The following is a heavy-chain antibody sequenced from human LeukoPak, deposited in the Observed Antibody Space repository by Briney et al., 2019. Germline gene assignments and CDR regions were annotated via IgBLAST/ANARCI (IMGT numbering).Heavy chain of an antibody. CDR3: ARPRGGRSLEFDY. J-gene: IGHJ4*02. V-gene: IGHV5-51*01. Sequence: PGESLKISFKGSGYRFTSYWIGWVRQLPGKGLEWMGIIYPGDSDTRYSPSFQGQVTISADKSISTAYLQWSSLKASDTAMYYCARPRGGRSLEFDYWGQGTLVTVSS. CDR1: GYRFTSYW. CDR2: IYPGDSDT. D-gene: IGHD2-15*01.